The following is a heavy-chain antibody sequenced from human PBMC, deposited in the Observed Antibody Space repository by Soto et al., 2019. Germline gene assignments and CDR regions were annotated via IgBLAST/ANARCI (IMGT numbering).Heavy chain of an antibody. V-gene: IGHV5-51*01. CDR1: GYSFPTYW. J-gene: IGHJ6*02. D-gene: IGHD1-1*01. CDR2: IYPGDSDT. Sequence: GESLKISCKGSGYSFPTYWIGWVRQMPGKGLEWMGIIYPGDSDTRYSPSFKGQVTMSADKSISTAYLQWNSLKATDTAMYYCARNGRSSYGMDVWGPGTTVTVSS. CDR3: ARNGRSSYGMDV.